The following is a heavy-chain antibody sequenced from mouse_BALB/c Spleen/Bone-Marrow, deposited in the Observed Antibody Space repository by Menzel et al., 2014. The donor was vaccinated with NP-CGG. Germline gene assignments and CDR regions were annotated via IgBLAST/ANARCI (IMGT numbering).Heavy chain of an antibody. Sequence: EVMLVESGGGLVQPGGSLKLSCATSGFTFSDYYMYWVRRTPEKRLEWVAYISNGGGSTYYPDTVKGRFTISRDNAKNTLYLQMSRLKSEDTAMYYCARRNYDETWFAYWGQGTLVTVSA. CDR1: GFTFSDYY. CDR3: ARRNYDETWFAY. D-gene: IGHD2-4*01. CDR2: ISNGGGST. V-gene: IGHV5-12*02. J-gene: IGHJ3*01.